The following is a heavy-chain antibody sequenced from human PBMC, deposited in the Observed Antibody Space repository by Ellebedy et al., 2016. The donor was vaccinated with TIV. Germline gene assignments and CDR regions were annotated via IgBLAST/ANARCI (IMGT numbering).Heavy chain of an antibody. CDR3: ARLGYYGSGSYYGYYYYYYMDV. CDR2: IGTAGDT. J-gene: IGHJ6*03. Sequence: GESLKISCAASGFTFSSYDMHWVRQATGKGLEWVSAIGTAGDTYYPGSVKGRFTISRDNAKNSLYLQMNSLRAEDTAVYYCARLGYYGSGSYYGYYYYYYMDVWGKGTTVTVSS. D-gene: IGHD3-10*01. CDR1: GFTFSSYD. V-gene: IGHV3-13*01.